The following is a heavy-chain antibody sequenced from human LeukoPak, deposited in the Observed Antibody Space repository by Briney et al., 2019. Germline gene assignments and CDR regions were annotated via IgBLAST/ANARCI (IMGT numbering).Heavy chain of an antibody. V-gene: IGHV3-7*01. CDR1: GFTFTSYW. D-gene: IGHD1-26*01. CDR3: AGVRGLLYSETYYFDY. CDR2: IKQDGFEI. J-gene: IGHJ4*02. Sequence: GGSLRLSCAASGFTFTSYWMSWVRQAPGKGLEWVANIKQDGFEIYYVDSVKGRFTISRDNAKNSLYLQMNSLRAEDTAVYFCAGVRGLLYSETYYFDYWGQGTLVTVSS.